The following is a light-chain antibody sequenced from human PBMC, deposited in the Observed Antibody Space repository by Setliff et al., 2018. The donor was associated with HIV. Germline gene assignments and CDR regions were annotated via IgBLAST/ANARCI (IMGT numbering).Light chain of an antibody. V-gene: IGLV2-14*01. CDR3: CSYTSRNTDV. CDR2: EVS. J-gene: IGLJ1*01. Sequence: QSALAQPASVSGSPGQSITISCTGTSSDVGAYNYVSWYQQYPGKAPKLMTYEVSNRPSGVSNRFSGSKSGNTASLTISGLQAEDEADYYCCSYTSRNTDVFGTGTKSPS. CDR1: SSDVGAYNY.